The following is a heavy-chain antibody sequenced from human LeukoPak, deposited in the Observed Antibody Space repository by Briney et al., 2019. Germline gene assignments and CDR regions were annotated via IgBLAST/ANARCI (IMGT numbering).Heavy chain of an antibody. Sequence: ASVKVSCKATGYTFTSYAMHWVRQAPGQRLEWMGWINAGNGNTKHSQKFQDRVTITRDTSASTAYMELSSLRSEDTAVYYCARDPIGSSSQYYFDYWGQGTLVTVSS. V-gene: IGHV1-3*01. CDR1: GYTFTSYA. CDR3: ARDPIGSSSQYYFDY. J-gene: IGHJ4*02. CDR2: INAGNGNT. D-gene: IGHD6-6*01.